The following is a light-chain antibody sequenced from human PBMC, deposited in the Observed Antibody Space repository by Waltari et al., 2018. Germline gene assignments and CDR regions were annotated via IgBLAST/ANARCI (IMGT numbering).Light chain of an antibody. CDR1: QSVSSSY. Sequence: EIVLTQSPGTLSLSPGERATLSCRASQSVSSSYLAWYQQKPGQAPRPRIYGASSRATGIPDRFSGSGSGTDFTLTISRLEPEDFAVYYCQQYGSSPLFTFGPGTKVDIK. J-gene: IGKJ3*01. CDR2: GAS. V-gene: IGKV3-20*01. CDR3: QQYGSSPLFT.